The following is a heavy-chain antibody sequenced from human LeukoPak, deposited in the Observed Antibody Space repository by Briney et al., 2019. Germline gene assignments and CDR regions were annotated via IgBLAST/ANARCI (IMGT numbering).Heavy chain of an antibody. CDR1: GGTFSSYA. D-gene: IGHD3-3*01. V-gene: IGHV1-69*05. CDR2: IIPIFGTA. Sequence: SVKVPCKASGGTFSSYAISWVRQAPGQGLEWMGGIIPIFGTANYAQKFQGRVTITTDESTSTAYMELSSLRSEDTAVYYCARETLRSGDYDFWSGYPLGAFDIWGQGTMVTVSS. CDR3: ARETLRSGDYDFWSGYPLGAFDI. J-gene: IGHJ3*02.